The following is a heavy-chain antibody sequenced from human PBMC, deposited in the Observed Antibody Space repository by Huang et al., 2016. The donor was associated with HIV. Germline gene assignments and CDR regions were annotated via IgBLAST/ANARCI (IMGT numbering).Heavy chain of an antibody. CDR1: GGSFRNFA. D-gene: IGHD3-22*01. V-gene: IGHV1-69*01. J-gene: IGHJ4*02. CDR2: SIPTLGTA. CDR3: ATVDYYDTSGPQRGYFDN. Sequence: QVQLVQSGAEVKKPGSSVKVSCKASGGSFRNFAIGWVRQAPGQGLEWMGVSIPTLGTANYAKKCQGRVTIIADESTSTAYMELSSLRSEDTAVYYCATVDYYDTSGPQRGYFDNWGQGTLVTVSS.